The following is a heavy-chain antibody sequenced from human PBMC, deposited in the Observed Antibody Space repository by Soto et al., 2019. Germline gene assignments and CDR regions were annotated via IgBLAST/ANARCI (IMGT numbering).Heavy chain of an antibody. J-gene: IGHJ5*02. V-gene: IGHV1-69*13. CDR3: ARAPHNCSTSCYYNWFDP. D-gene: IGHD2-2*01. CDR2: IIPIFGTA. Sequence: GASVKVSCKASGGTFSSYAISWVRQAPGQGLEWMGGIIPIFGTANYAQKFQGRVTITADESTSTAYMELSSLRSEDTAVYYCARAPHNCSTSCYYNWFDPWGQGTLVTVSS. CDR1: GGTFSSYA.